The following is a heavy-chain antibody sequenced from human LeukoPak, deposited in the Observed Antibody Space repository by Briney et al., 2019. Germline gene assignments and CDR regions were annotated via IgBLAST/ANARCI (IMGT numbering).Heavy chain of an antibody. V-gene: IGHV3-48*03. D-gene: IGHD6-6*01. CDR3: VRVSIAEAGAPFAN. Sequence: PGGSLRLSCAASGFTFSSYEMNWVRQAPGKGLEWVSYISSGSTIYDADSVKGRFTISRDDAKNSLYLQMNSLRAEDTAVYYCVRVSIAEAGAPFANWGQGTLVTVSS. CDR2: ISSGSTI. J-gene: IGHJ4*02. CDR1: GFTFSSYE.